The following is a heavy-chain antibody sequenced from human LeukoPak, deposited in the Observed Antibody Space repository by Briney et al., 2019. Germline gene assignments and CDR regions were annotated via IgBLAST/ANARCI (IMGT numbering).Heavy chain of an antibody. V-gene: IGHV4-31*03. CDR2: IYYSGST. CDR3: ASLCTADAFDI. Sequence: PSETLSLTCTVSGVSISSGGYYWSWIRQHPGKGLEWIGYIYYSGSTYYNPSLKSRVTISVDTSKNQFSLKLGSVTAADTAVYYCASLCTADAFDIWGQGTMVTVSS. D-gene: IGHD3-10*02. J-gene: IGHJ3*02. CDR1: GVSISSGGYY.